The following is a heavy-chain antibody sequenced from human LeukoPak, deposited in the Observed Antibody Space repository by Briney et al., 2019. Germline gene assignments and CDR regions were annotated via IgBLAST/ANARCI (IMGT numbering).Heavy chain of an antibody. CDR3: ARDRGTASDY. CDR1: GLTFSTYW. CDR2: INSNGNTT. Sequence: PGGSLRLSCAASGLTFSTYWMHWARQVPGKGLVWVSRINSNGNTTPYADSVKGRFTISRDNAKNTLFLQMNSLRAEDTAVYYCARDRGTASDYWGQGTLVTVSS. V-gene: IGHV3-74*01. J-gene: IGHJ4*02. D-gene: IGHD5-18*01.